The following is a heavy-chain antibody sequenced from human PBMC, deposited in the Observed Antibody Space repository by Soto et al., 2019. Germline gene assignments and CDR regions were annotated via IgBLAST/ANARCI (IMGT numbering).Heavy chain of an antibody. V-gene: IGHV3-11*06. Sequence: PGGSLRLSCAASGFTFSDYYMGWIRQAPGKGLEWVSYISSSSSYTNYADSVKGRFTISRDNAKNSLYLQMNSLRAEDTAVYYCARATGSAAAYFDYWGQGTLVTVSS. CDR3: ARATGSAAAYFDY. CDR1: GFTFSDYY. J-gene: IGHJ4*02. CDR2: ISSSSSYT. D-gene: IGHD6-13*01.